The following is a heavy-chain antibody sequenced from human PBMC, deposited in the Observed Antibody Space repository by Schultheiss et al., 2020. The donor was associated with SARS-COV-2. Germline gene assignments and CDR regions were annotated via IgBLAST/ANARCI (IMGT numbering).Heavy chain of an antibody. J-gene: IGHJ6*02. CDR3: ARDNYGSGAPMYYYGMDV. D-gene: IGHD3-10*01. CDR1: GGSISSGGYY. V-gene: IGHV4-39*02. Sequence: SETLSLTCTVSGGSISSGGYYWSWIRQPPGKGLEWIGEINHSGSTNYNPSLKSRVTISVDTSKNQFSLKLSSVTAADTAVYYCARDNYGSGAPMYYYGMDVWGQGTTVTVSS. CDR2: INHSGST.